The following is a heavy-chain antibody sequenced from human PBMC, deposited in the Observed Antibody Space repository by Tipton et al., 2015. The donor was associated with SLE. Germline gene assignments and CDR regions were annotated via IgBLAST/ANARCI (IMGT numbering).Heavy chain of an antibody. CDR2: ISTYNGNT. V-gene: IGHV1-18*01. D-gene: IGHD5-18*01. Sequence: QSGAEVKKPGASVRVSCKASGYTFTTYGISWVRQAPGQGLEWMGWISTYNGNTNYAQKLQGRVTMTSDTSTSTAYMELRSLRSDDTAIYYCARVRVEKAMGVFDFWGQGTLVTVSS. CDR3: ARVRVEKAMGVFDF. CDR1: GYTFTTYG. J-gene: IGHJ4*02.